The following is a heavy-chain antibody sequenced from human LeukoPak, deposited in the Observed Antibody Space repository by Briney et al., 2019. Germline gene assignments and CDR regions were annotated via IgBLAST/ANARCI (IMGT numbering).Heavy chain of an antibody. CDR3: ARSLLITRGFGMDV. CDR1: GGSISSSSYY. J-gene: IGHJ6*02. V-gene: IGHV4-39*01. CDR2: MYNGGST. Sequence: SETLSLTCTVSGGSISSSSYYWGGIRQPPGKGLEWIGSMYNGGSTYYNPSLKSRVTISVDMSKNQFSLKLSSVTAEDTAVYYCARSLLITRGFGMDVWGRGTTVSVFS. D-gene: IGHD3-22*01.